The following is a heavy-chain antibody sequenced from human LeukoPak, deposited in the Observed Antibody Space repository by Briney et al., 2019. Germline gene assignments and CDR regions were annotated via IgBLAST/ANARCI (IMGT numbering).Heavy chain of an antibody. Sequence: ASVKVSCKASGYTFTSYGISWVRQAPGQRLEWMGWISAYNGNTNYAQKLQGRVTMTTDTSTSTAYMELRSLRSDDTAVYYCTTGPLLRFLEWLLLDYWGQGTLVTVSS. J-gene: IGHJ4*02. D-gene: IGHD3-3*01. CDR3: TTGPLLRFLEWLLLDY. V-gene: IGHV1-18*01. CDR1: GYTFTSYG. CDR2: ISAYNGNT.